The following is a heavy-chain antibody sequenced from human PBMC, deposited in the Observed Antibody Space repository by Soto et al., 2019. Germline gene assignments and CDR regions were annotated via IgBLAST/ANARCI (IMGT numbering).Heavy chain of an antibody. CDR2: ISGSGGST. V-gene: IGHV3-23*01. CDR1: GFTFSSYA. Sequence: HPGGSLRLSCAASGFTFSSYAMSWVRQAPGKGLEWVSAISGSGGSTYYADSVKGRFTISRDNSKNTLYLQMNSLRAEDTAVYYCAKDSSVLRYFDWLPDYYYYGMDVWGQGTTVTVSS. J-gene: IGHJ6*02. CDR3: AKDSSVLRYFDWLPDYYYYGMDV. D-gene: IGHD3-9*01.